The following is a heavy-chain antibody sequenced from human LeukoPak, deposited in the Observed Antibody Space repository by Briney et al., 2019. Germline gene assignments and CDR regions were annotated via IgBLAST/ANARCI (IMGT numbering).Heavy chain of an antibody. CDR3: AREGGPYRPLDY. Sequence: PSGTLSLTCGVSGGSITQTNCWTWVRQPPGKGLEWIGEVNLQGSTNYNPSLMGRVAISVDKSENHVSLQLTSVTAADTAVYYCAREGGPYRPLDYSGQGTLVTVSS. CDR2: VNLQGST. J-gene: IGHJ4*02. CDR1: GGSITQTNC. V-gene: IGHV4-4*02.